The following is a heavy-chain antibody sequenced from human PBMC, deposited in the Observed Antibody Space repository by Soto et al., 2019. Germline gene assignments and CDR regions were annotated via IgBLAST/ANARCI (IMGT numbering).Heavy chain of an antibody. CDR1: GGSISSSSYY. Sequence: QLQLQESGPGLVKPSETLSLTCTVSGGSISSSSYYWVWIRQPPGKGLEWIGSMYYSGSTYFNPSLEGRVTISGETSKNQFSLKLNSVTAADTAMYYCASPYIWGTYRFDCWGQGTLVTVSS. CDR2: MYYSGST. CDR3: ASPYIWGTYRFDC. D-gene: IGHD3-16*02. J-gene: IGHJ5*01. V-gene: IGHV4-39*01.